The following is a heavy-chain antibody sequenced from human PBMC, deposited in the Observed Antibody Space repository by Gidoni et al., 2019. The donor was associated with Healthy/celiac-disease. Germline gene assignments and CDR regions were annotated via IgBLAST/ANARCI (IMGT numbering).Heavy chain of an antibody. CDR2: ISSSSSTI. CDR1: GFTFSSYS. Sequence: EVQLVESGGGLVQPGGSLRLSCAASGFTFSSYSMNWVRQAPGKGLEWVSYISSSSSTIYYADSVKGRFTISRDNAKNSLYLQMNSLRDEDTAVYYCARDYYSSGWYWFDPWGQGTLVTVSS. V-gene: IGHV3-48*02. CDR3: ARDYYSSGWYWFDP. D-gene: IGHD6-19*01. J-gene: IGHJ5*02.